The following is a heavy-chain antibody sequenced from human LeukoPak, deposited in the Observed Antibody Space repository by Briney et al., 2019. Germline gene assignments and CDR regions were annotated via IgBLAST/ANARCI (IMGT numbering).Heavy chain of an antibody. V-gene: IGHV1-18*01. D-gene: IGHD3-10*01. CDR3: AREKLWFGEFPFDN. CDR2: ISTKNGYT. CDR1: GYTFTDYL. J-gene: IGHJ4*02. Sequence: ASVRVSCKASGYTFTDYLINWVRQAPGQGLEWVGSISTKNGYTKLAQKFQGRVAMTKDTSANTIYMDLKSLTFDDTAVYYCAREKLWFGEFPFDNWGQGTLVTVSS.